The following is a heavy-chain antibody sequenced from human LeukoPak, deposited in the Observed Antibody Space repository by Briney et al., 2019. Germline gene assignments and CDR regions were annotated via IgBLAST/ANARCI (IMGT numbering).Heavy chain of an antibody. J-gene: IGHJ4*02. D-gene: IGHD4-23*01. V-gene: IGHV5-51*01. CDR2: IYHGDSDT. CDR3: ARPDDYGGAFDY. Sequence: GESLKISCKGSGYSINSYWIGLVRQIPVRVLEWRGIIYHGDSDTKYSPSFQGQVTISADKSISTAYLQWSSLKASDTAMYYCARPDDYGGAFDYWDQGTLVTVSS. CDR1: GYSINSYW.